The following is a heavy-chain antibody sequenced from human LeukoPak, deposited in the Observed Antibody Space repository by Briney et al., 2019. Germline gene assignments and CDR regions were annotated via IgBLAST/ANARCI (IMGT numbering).Heavy chain of an antibody. CDR2: INAGNGNT. CDR1: GYTFTSYY. CDR3: ASLGLWFGEFAPYDY. J-gene: IGHJ4*02. V-gene: IGHV1-3*01. Sequence: ASVKVSCKASGYTFTSYYMHWVRQAPGQGLEWMGWINAGNGNTKYSQKFQGRVTITRDTSASTAYMELSSLRSEDTAVYYCASLGLWFGEFAPYDYWGQGTLVTVSS. D-gene: IGHD3-10*01.